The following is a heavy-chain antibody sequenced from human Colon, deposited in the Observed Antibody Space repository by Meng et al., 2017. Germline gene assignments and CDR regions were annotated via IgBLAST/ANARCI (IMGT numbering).Heavy chain of an antibody. J-gene: IGHJ1*01. D-gene: IGHD2-8*01. Sequence: ASVKVSCKASGYTFNSHGISWARLAPGQGLEWMGWLSPYSVDTKYAQKFQGRLTLTSETSTKTAYMEVRDLTSDDTAMYYCARGTNEYFQHWGQGTLVTVSS. CDR2: LSPYSVDT. V-gene: IGHV1-18*04. CDR1: GYTFNSHG. CDR3: ARGTNEYFQH.